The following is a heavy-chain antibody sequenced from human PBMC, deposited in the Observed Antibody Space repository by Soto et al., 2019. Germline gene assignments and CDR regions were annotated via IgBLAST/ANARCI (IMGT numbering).Heavy chain of an antibody. Sequence: SETLSLTCTVSGGSISSGDYYWSWIRQPPGKGLEWIGYIYYSGSTYYNPSLKSRFTISVDTSKNQFSLKLSSVTAADTAVYYCAREGGPGGYCSSTSCPMDYWGQGTLVTVSS. J-gene: IGHJ4*02. CDR1: GGSISSGDYY. V-gene: IGHV4-30-4*01. CDR3: AREGGPGGYCSSTSCPMDY. CDR2: IYYSGST. D-gene: IGHD2-2*01.